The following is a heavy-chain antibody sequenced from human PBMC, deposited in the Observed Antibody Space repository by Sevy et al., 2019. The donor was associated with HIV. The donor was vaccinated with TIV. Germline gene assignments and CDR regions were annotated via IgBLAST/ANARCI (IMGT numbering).Heavy chain of an antibody. CDR3: AGSTYSDLWSGYFLSMDV. CDR2: INHSGST. J-gene: IGHJ6*02. V-gene: IGHV4-34*01. D-gene: IGHD3-3*01. Sequence: SETLSLTCAVYGGSFSGYYWSWIRQPPGKGLEWIGEINHSGSTNYNPSLKSRVTISVDTSKNQFSLKLSSVTAADTAVYYCAGSTYSDLWSGYFLSMDVWGQGTTVTVSS. CDR1: GGSFSGYY.